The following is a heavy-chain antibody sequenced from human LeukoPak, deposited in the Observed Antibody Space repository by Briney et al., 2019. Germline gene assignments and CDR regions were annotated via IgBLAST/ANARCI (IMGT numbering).Heavy chain of an antibody. V-gene: IGHV3-33*01. D-gene: IGHD3-9*01. CDR3: ARQAYAVTYYDILTGYRNAFDI. Sequence: GGSLRLSCAASGFTFSSYGMHWVRQAPGKGLEWVAVIWCDGSNKYYADSVKGRFTISRDNSKNTLYLQMNSLRAEDTAVYYCARQAYAVTYYDILTGYRNAFDIWGQGTMITVSS. J-gene: IGHJ3*02. CDR1: GFTFSSYG. CDR2: IWCDGSNK.